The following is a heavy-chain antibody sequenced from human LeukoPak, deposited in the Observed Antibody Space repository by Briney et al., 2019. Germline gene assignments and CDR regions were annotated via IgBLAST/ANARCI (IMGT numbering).Heavy chain of an antibody. V-gene: IGHV3-23*01. Sequence: GGSLRLSCAASGFSFNNYAMSWVRQAPGKGLEWVSIIISSSGSAFYADSVKGRFTISRDNSRNTLYLQMSSLRLEDTAVYYCAKGGYDYIEVAYFNFWGQGTLVSVSS. D-gene: IGHD5-12*01. CDR2: IISSSGSA. J-gene: IGHJ4*02. CDR3: AKGGYDYIEVAYFNF. CDR1: GFSFNNYA.